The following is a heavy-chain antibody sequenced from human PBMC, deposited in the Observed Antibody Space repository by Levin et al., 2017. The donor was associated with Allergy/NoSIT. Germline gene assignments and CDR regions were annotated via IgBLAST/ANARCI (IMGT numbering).Heavy chain of an antibody. J-gene: IGHJ4*02. Sequence: GESLKISCAASGFTFSSYGMHWVRQAPGKGLEWVAVIWYDGSNKYYADSVKGRFTISRDNSKNTLYLQMNSLRAEDTAVYYCAREGVTMVRGVIKGFDYWGQGTLVTVSS. CDR3: AREGVTMVRGVIKGFDY. CDR1: GFTFSSYG. V-gene: IGHV3-33*01. CDR2: IWYDGSNK. D-gene: IGHD3-10*01.